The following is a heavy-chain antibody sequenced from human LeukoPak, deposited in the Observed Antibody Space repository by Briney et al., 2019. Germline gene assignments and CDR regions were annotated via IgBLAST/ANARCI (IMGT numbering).Heavy chain of an antibody. D-gene: IGHD3-3*01. V-gene: IGHV1-18*01. J-gene: IGHJ5*02. Sequence: ASVKVSCKASGYTFTNYGISWVRQAPGQGLEWMGWISIYNGNTDYAQKLRGRVTMTTDTSTSTAYMELRSLRSDDTAVYYCARITYDFWSGYYMPDDHWGQGTLDTVSS. CDR1: GYTFTNYG. CDR3: ARITYDFWSGYYMPDDH. CDR2: ISIYNGNT.